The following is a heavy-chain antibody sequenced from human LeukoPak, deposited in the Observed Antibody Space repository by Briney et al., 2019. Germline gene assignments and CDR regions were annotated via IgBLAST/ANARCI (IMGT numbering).Heavy chain of an antibody. J-gene: IGHJ4*02. CDR2: MNPNSGNT. Sequence: ASVKVSCKASGYTFTSYDINWVRQAAGQGLEWMGWMNPNSGNTGYAQKFQGRVTMTRSTSISTAYMELGSLTSEDTAVYYCTRGSQNCASASCYNFWGQGTLVTVSS. CDR3: TRGSQNCASASCYNF. D-gene: IGHD2-2*02. CDR1: GYTFTSYD. V-gene: IGHV1-8*01.